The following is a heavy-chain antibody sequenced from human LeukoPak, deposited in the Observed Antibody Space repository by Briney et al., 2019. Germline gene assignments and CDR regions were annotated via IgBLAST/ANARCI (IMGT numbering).Heavy chain of an antibody. J-gene: IGHJ4*02. Sequence: SETLSLTCTVSGGSISSYYWSWIRQPPGKGLEWIGYIYYSGSTNYNPSLKSRVTISVDTSKNQFSLKLSSVTAADTAVYYCASEGEGGYFDYWGQGTLVTVSS. V-gene: IGHV4-59*08. CDR1: GGSISSYY. D-gene: IGHD3-16*01. CDR2: IYYSGST. CDR3: ASEGEGGYFDY.